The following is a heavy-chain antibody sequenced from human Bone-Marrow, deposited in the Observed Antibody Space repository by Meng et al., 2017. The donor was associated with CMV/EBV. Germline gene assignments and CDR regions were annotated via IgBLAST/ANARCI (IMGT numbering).Heavy chain of an antibody. V-gene: IGHV3-74*03. D-gene: IGHD7-27*01. CDR1: GFTFSNYW. CDR3: GRDLTGERDQ. Sequence: EVQPVESGGGLVQPGGSLRLSCADSGFTFSNYWMHWVRQVPGEGLVWVSRINTDGSFTSYADSVKGRFTISRDNAKNTLYLQMNSLRVDDSAVYYCGRDLTGERDQWGQGTLVTVSS. CDR2: INTDGSFT. J-gene: IGHJ4*02.